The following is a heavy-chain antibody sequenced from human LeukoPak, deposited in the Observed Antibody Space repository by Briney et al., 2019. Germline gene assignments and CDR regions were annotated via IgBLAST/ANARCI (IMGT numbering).Heavy chain of an antibody. J-gene: IGHJ1*01. CDR3: AKGVGVVAAAGYNLAEYFQH. CDR1: GFTFSSHP. Sequence: GGSLRLSCAASGFTFSSHPMHWVRQAPGKGLEWVAVISFDGSHKYYADSVKGRFTISRDNSKNTLYLQMNSLRAEDTAVYYCAKGVGVVAAAGYNLAEYFQHWGQGTLVTVSS. CDR2: ISFDGSHK. D-gene: IGHD6-13*01. V-gene: IGHV3-30*04.